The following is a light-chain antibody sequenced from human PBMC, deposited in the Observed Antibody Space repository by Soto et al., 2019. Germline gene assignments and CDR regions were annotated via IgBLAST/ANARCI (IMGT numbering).Light chain of an antibody. V-gene: IGLV2-14*03. Sequence: QSALTQPASVSGSPGQSITLSCTGTTSDIGDSKYVSWYQQHPGKAPKLMIYDVSNRPSGVSNRFSGSKSGNTASLTISGHQAEEEADYYCSSYTSSGTVLFGGGTKLTVL. CDR2: DVS. CDR3: SSYTSSGTVL. J-gene: IGLJ3*02. CDR1: TSDIGDSKY.